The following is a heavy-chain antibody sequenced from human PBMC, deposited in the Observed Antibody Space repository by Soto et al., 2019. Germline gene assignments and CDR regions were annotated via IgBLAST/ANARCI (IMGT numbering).Heavy chain of an antibody. CDR3: VAYGSGSYYKLGYFDY. V-gene: IGHV4-39*01. J-gene: IGHJ4*02. D-gene: IGHD3-10*01. CDR1: GGSISSSSYY. CDR2: IYYSGST. Sequence: SETLSLTCTVSGGSISSSSYYWGWIRQPPGKGLEWIGSIYYSGSTYYNPSLKSRVTISVDTSKNQFSLKLSSVTAADTAVYYCVAYGSGSYYKLGYFDYWGQGTLVTVSS.